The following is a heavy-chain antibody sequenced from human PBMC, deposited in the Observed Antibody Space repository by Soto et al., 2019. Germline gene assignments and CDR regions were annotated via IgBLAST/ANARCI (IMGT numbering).Heavy chain of an antibody. J-gene: IGHJ4*02. V-gene: IGHV3-64*02. D-gene: IGHD6-19*01. CDR1: GFTFSSYA. Sequence: GGSLRLSCAASGFTFSSYAMHWVRQAPGKGLEYVSAISSNGGSTYYADSVKGRFTISRDNSKNTLYLQMGSLRAEDMAVYYCARGSSGWPEQFDYWGQGTLVTVSS. CDR2: ISSNGGST. CDR3: ARGSSGWPEQFDY.